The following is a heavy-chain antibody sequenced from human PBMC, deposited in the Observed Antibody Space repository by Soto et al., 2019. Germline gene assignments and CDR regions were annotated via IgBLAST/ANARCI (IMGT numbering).Heavy chain of an antibody. CDR3: ARLREHKWRSKLYAMDV. J-gene: IGHJ6*01. V-gene: IGHV4-39*01. CDR2: IYFAGDT. D-gene: IGHD2-21*01. CDR1: GASVGRNTWF. Sequence: SLTCTVPGASVGRNTWFYGWVCQTQGKGLEWIGSIYFAGDTSYNQALRSRLTISLDTSKNQSSLRLSPVSVAATAVYFCARLREHKWRSKLYAMDVW.